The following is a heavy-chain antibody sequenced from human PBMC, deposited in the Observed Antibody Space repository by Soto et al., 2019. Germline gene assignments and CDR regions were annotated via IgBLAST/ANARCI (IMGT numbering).Heavy chain of an antibody. D-gene: IGHD2-2*01. CDR2: IYYSGST. CDR1: GGSISSSSYY. J-gene: IGHJ6*03. V-gene: IGHV4-39*01. CDR3: AREVVPAATGAYYYYYYYMDV. Sequence: SETLSLTCTVSGGSISSSSYYWGWIRQPPGKGLEWIGSIYYSGSTYYNPSLKSRVTISVDTSKNQFSLKLSSVTAADTAVYYCAREVVPAATGAYYYYYYYMDVWGKGTTVTVSS.